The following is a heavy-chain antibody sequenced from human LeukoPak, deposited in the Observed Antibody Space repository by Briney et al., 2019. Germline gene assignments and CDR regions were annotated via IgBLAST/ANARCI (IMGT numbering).Heavy chain of an antibody. D-gene: IGHD2-2*01. CDR2: FHPEDGET. Sequence: GASVKVSCMVSGDTLTALSMHWVRRAPGKGPEWMGGFHPEDGETIYAQKFQGRVTMTEDTSTDTAYMELSSLRSDDTAVYYCTTGKIYCSTTSCSDDYWGQGTLVTVSS. CDR1: GDTLTALS. J-gene: IGHJ4*02. V-gene: IGHV1-24*01. CDR3: TTGKIYCSTTSCSDDY.